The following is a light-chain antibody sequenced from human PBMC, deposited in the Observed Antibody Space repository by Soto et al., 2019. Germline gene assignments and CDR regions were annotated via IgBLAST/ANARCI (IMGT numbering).Light chain of an antibody. V-gene: IGLV2-14*01. Sequence: QSVLTQPASVSGSPGQSTTISCTGTSSDVGGYNYVTWYQQHPGKAPKLMIYDVSNRPSGVSNRFSGSKSGNTASLTISGLQAEDEADYYCSSYTSSTNWVFGGGTKLTVL. CDR3: SSYTSSTNWV. CDR1: SSDVGGYNY. J-gene: IGLJ3*02. CDR2: DVS.